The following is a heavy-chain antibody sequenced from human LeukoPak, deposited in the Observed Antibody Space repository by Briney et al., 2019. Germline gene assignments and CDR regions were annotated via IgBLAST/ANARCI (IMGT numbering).Heavy chain of an antibody. CDR2: IYYSGST. V-gene: IGHV4-30-4*01. Sequence: SETLSLTCTVSGGSISSGDYYWSWIRQPPGKGLEWNGYIYYSGSTYYNPSLKSRVTISVDTSKNQFSLKLSSVTAADTAVYYCARVGWLQLGGGFDYWGQGTLVTVSS. CDR3: ARVGWLQLGGGFDY. D-gene: IGHD5-24*01. J-gene: IGHJ4*02. CDR1: GGSISSGDYY.